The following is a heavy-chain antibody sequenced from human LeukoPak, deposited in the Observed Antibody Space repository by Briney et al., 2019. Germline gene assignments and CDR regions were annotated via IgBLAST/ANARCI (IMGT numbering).Heavy chain of an antibody. V-gene: IGHV4-4*07. J-gene: IGHJ4*02. Sequence: SETLSLTCTVSGGSISSSYWSWIRQPAGKGLEWIGRIYTSGRTNNNPSLKSRVTMSVDTSKNQLSLKLSSVTAADTAVYYCARDHLSVGATDYWGQGTLVTVSS. CDR2: IYTSGRT. D-gene: IGHD1-26*01. CDR1: GGSISSSY. CDR3: ARDHLSVGATDY.